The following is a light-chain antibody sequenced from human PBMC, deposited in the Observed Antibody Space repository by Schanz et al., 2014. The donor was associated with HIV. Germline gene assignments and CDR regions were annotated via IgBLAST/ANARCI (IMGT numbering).Light chain of an antibody. CDR2: DVS. Sequence: QSALTQPASVSGSPGQSITISCTGTSSDVGTYNLVSWYQQHPGKAPKVMIYDVSRRPSGVPDRFSGSRSGTSASLAISGLQSEDEADYYCAAWDDSLKGLVFGTGTKLTVL. CDR3: AAWDDSLKGLV. J-gene: IGLJ1*01. CDR1: SSDVGTYNL. V-gene: IGLV2-14*02.